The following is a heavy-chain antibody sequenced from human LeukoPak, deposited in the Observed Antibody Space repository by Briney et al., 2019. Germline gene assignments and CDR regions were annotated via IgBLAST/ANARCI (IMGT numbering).Heavy chain of an antibody. CDR1: GGSISSHY. Sequence: SETLSLTCTVYGGSISSHYWSWIRQPAGKGLEWIGRIYISGSTQYNPSLTSRVTVSLDTSKNQFSLKLTSVTAADTAIYYCARDQALNWNYDVFDYWGQGTLVTVSS. J-gene: IGHJ4*02. CDR2: IYISGST. CDR3: ARDQALNWNYDVFDY. D-gene: IGHD3-3*01. V-gene: IGHV4-4*07.